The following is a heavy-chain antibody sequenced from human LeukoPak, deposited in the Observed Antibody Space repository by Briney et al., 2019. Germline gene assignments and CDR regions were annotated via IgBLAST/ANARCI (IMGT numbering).Heavy chain of an antibody. D-gene: IGHD3-9*01. CDR2: ISSSGSTI. Sequence: GGSLRLSCAASGFTFSDYYMSWIRQAPGKGLEWVSYISSSGSTIYYADSVKGRFTISRDNAKNSLYLQMSSPRAEDTAVYYCARDARSYYDILTGYFPLTLFDYWGQGTLVTVSS. CDR1: GFTFSDYY. CDR3: ARDARSYYDILTGYFPLTLFDY. V-gene: IGHV3-11*04. J-gene: IGHJ4*02.